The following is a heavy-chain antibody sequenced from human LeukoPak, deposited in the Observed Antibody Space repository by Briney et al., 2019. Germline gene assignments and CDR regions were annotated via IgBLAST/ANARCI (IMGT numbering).Heavy chain of an antibody. CDR3: ARNLRYFDWLLRTNAFDF. V-gene: IGHV3-21*01. D-gene: IGHD3-9*01. J-gene: IGHJ3*01. Sequence: GGSLRLSCVASGFTLEDYGMSWVRQAPGKGLEWVSSISSSSSHIYYADSVKGRFTISRDNAKNSLYLQMNSLRAEDTAVYSCARNLRYFDWLLRTNAFDFWGQGTMVTVSS. CDR1: GFTLEDYG. CDR2: ISSSSSHI.